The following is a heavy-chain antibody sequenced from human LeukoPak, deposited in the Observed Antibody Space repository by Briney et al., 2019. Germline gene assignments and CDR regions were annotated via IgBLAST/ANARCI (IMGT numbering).Heavy chain of an antibody. CDR1: GYTFTSYG. Sequence: ASVKVSCKASGYTFTSYGISWVRQAPGQGLECMGWISAYNGNTNYAQKLQGRVTMTTDTSTSTAYMELRSLRSDDTAVYYCARVPKQLYYMDVWGKGTTVTVSS. J-gene: IGHJ6*03. D-gene: IGHD6-13*01. V-gene: IGHV1-18*01. CDR3: ARVPKQLYYMDV. CDR2: ISAYNGNT.